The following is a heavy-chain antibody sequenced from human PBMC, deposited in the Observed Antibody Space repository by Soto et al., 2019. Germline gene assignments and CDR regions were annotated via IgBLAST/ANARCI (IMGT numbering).Heavy chain of an antibody. J-gene: IGHJ5*02. CDR3: VRDRGGSYWLDP. CDR1: GFIVSNSY. V-gene: IGHV3-53*01. CDR2: LYSGGTT. Sequence: PGGSLRLSCAASGFIVSNSYMSWVRQAPGKGLEWVSILYSGGTTYYADSVKGRFTFSRDNAANTVVLQMNNLRVEDTAVYYCVRDRGGSYWLDPWGQGTLVTVSS. D-gene: IGHD1-26*01.